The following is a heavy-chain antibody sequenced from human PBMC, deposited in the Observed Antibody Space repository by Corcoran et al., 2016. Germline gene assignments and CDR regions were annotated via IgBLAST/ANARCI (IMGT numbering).Heavy chain of an antibody. CDR1: GYTFTSYA. Sequence: QVQLVQSGAEVKKPGASVKVSCKASGYTFTSYAMHWVRQAPGQRLEWMGWINAGNGNTKYSQKFQGRVTITRDTSASTAYMELSSLRSEDTAVYYCARSDCSGGSCYVGSWVYWGQGTLVTVSS. V-gene: IGHV1-3*01. J-gene: IGHJ4*02. CDR3: ARSDCSGGSCYVGSWVY. D-gene: IGHD2-15*01. CDR2: INAGNGNT.